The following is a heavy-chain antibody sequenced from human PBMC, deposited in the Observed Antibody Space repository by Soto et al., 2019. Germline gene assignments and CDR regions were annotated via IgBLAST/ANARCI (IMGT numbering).Heavy chain of an antibody. Sequence: EVQLLESGGGLVQPGGSLRLSCAASGFTFSSFAMSWVRQDPGKGLEWVSTISGRSGDTYYADSVKGRITISRDNSTNTLNLQMNSLRGEHTAVYYCAKDRGSRDYGMNAVNFWGHGTMISVSS. CDR2: ISGRSGDT. CDR1: GFTFSSFA. D-gene: IGHD4-17*01. V-gene: IGHV3-23*01. CDR3: AKDRGSRDYGMNAVNF. J-gene: IGHJ3*01.